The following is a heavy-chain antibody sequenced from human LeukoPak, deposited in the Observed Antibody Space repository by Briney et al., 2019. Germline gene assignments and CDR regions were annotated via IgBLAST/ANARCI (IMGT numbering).Heavy chain of an antibody. V-gene: IGHV4-61*01. CDR2: IYYSGST. CDR3: AREISLVGGSMDV. D-gene: IGHD6-6*01. J-gene: IGHJ6*02. Sequence: SETLSLTCTVSAGSFISSSHHWGWIRQPPGKGLEWIGYIYYSGSTNYNPSLKSRVTISVDTSKNQFSLKLSSVTAADTAVYYCAREISLVGGSMDVWGQGTTVTVSS. CDR1: AGSFISSSHH.